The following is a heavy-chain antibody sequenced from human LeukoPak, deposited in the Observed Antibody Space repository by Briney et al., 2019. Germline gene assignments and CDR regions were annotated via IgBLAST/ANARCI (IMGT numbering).Heavy chain of an antibody. D-gene: IGHD2-2*01. CDR2: ISWNSGSI. J-gene: IGHJ4*02. V-gene: IGHV3-9*01. CDR3: AKDSIATLVVPAASFDY. Sequence: GGSLRLSCAASGFTFDDYAMHWVRQAPGKGLEWVSGISWNSGSIGYADSVKGRFTISRDNAKNSLYLRMNSLRAEDTALYYCAKDSIATLVVPAASFDYWGQGTLVTVSS. CDR1: GFTFDDYA.